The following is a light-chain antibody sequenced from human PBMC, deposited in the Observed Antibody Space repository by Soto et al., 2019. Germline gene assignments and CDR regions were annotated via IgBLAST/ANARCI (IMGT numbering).Light chain of an antibody. CDR1: QSLLHSTGNNY. Sequence: DIVMTQSPLSLSVTPGEPASISCRSSQSLLHSTGNNYLDWYLQKPGQSPQLLIYLGSNRAPGVPDRLSGSGSGTDFTLKISRVEAEDVGVYYCMQALQTQLTFGGGTKVDI. V-gene: IGKV2-28*01. CDR2: LGS. J-gene: IGKJ4*01. CDR3: MQALQTQLT.